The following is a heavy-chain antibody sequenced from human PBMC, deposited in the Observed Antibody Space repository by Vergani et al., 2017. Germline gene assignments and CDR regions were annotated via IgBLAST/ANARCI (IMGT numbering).Heavy chain of an antibody. J-gene: IGHJ4*02. CDR3: ARGLVGYDYGDYEY. Sequence: QVQLVESGGGVVQPGRSLRLSCAASGFTFSSYGMHWVRQAPGKGLEWVAVISYDGSNKYYADSVKGRFTISRDNSKNTLYLQMNSLRAEDTAVYYCARGLVGYDYGDYEYWGQGTLVTVSS. D-gene: IGHD4-17*01. V-gene: IGHV3-30*03. CDR1: GFTFSSYG. CDR2: ISYDGSNK.